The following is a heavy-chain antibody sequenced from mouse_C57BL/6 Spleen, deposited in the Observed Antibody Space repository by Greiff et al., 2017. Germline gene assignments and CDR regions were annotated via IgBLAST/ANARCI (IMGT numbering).Heavy chain of an antibody. V-gene: IGHV1-78*01. CDR1: GYTFTDHT. J-gene: IGHJ4*01. CDR3: ARSYYGSSYRYYAMDY. CDR2: IYPRDGST. Sequence: VHLVESDAELVKPGASVKISCKVSGYTFTDHTIHWMKQRPEQGLEWIGYIYPRDGSTKYNEKFKGKATLTADKSSSTAYMQLNSLTSEDSAVYFCARSYYGSSYRYYAMDYWGQGTSVTVSS. D-gene: IGHD1-1*01.